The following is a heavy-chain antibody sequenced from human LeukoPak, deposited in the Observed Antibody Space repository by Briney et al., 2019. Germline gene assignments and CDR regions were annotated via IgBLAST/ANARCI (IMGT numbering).Heavy chain of an antibody. D-gene: IGHD2-21*01. CDR3: AKARLSAIQRGNYFDY. CDR1: GFTFSSYS. Sequence: GGSLRLSCAASGFTFSSYSMNWVRQAPGKGLKWVSSISSSSSYIYYADSVKGRFTISRDNSKNTLYLQMNSLRAEDTAVYYCAKARLSAIQRGNYFDYRGQGTLVTVSS. CDR2: ISSSSSYI. V-gene: IGHV3-21*04. J-gene: IGHJ4*02.